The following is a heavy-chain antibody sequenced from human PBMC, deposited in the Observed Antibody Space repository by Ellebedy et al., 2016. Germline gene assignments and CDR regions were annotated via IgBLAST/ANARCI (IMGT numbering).Heavy chain of an antibody. D-gene: IGHD5-18*01. V-gene: IGHV4-34*01. CDR3: ARLRRIQLWFRLGDFDY. Sequence: SETLSLTCAVYGGSFSGYYWSWIRQPPGKGLEWIGEINHSGSTNYNPSLKSRVTISVDTSKNQFSLKLSSVTAADTAMYYCARLRRIQLWFRLGDFDYWGQGTLVTVSS. CDR1: GGSFSGYY. CDR2: INHSGST. J-gene: IGHJ4*02.